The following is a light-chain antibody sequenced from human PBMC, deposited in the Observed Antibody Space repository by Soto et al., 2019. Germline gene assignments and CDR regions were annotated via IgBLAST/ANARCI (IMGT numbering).Light chain of an antibody. CDR2: EGS. J-gene: IGLJ2*01. Sequence: ALTQPASVSGSPGQSITISCTGTSSDVGSYNLVSWYQQHPGKAPKLMIYEGSKRPSGVSNRFSGSKSGNTASLTISGLQAEDEADYYCCSYAGSSTFLVFGGGTKLTVL. CDR3: CSYAGSSTFLV. V-gene: IGLV2-23*01. CDR1: SSDVGSYNL.